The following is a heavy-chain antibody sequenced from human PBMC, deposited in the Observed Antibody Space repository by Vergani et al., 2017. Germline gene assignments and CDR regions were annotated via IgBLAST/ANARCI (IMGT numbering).Heavy chain of an antibody. V-gene: IGHV3-30*18. CDR2: ISYDGSNK. D-gene: IGHD3-9*01. CDR1: GFTFSSYG. J-gene: IGHJ4*02. Sequence: QVQLVESGGGVVQPGRSLRLSCAASGFTFSSYGMHWVRQAPGKGLEWVAVISYDGSNKYYADSVKGRFTISRDNSKNTLYLQMNSLRAEDTAVYYCAKLLIRYFDWLLGSTLADYWGQGTLVTVSS. CDR3: AKLLIRYFDWLLGSTLADY.